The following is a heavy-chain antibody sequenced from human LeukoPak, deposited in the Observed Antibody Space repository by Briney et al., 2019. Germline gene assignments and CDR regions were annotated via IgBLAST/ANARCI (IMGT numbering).Heavy chain of an antibody. Sequence: GGSLRLSCAASGSTFSSYWMSWVRQAPGKGLEWVANIKQDGSEKYYVDSVKGRFTISRDNAKNSLYLQMNSLRAEDTAVYYCARIYDFWSGPETYFDYWGQGTLVTVSS. CDR2: IKQDGSEK. J-gene: IGHJ4*02. CDR1: GSTFSSYW. D-gene: IGHD3-3*01. CDR3: ARIYDFWSGPETYFDY. V-gene: IGHV3-7*01.